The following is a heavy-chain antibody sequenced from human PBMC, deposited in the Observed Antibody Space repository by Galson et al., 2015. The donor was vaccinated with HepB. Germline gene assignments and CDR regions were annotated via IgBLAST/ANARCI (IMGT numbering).Heavy chain of an antibody. V-gene: IGHV3-23*01. J-gene: IGHJ4*02. Sequence: SLRLSCAASGFTFSRYAVTWVRQAPGMGLEWVSAISPDGGVTFYANSLKGRFTISKDNSRNTVYLRMNSLRAEDTAVYYCAASQHCSDGSCYRLEYWGQRTLVTVSS. CDR2: ISPDGGVT. D-gene: IGHD2-15*01. CDR1: GFTFSRYA. CDR3: AASQHCSDGSCYRLEY.